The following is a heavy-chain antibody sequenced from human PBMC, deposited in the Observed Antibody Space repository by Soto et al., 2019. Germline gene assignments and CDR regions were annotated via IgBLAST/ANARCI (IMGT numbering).Heavy chain of an antibody. CDR1: GGSISSGGNY. CDR2: IYYSGST. Sequence: SETLSLTCTVSGGSISSGGNYWSWIRQHPGKGLEWIGYIYYSGSTYYNPSLNSRVTISVDTSKNQFSLMLSSGTAAATAVYYCARYRRGLHNYFLSGLDVWGQGTTVTVSS. CDR3: ARYRRGLHNYFLSGLDV. J-gene: IGHJ6*02. D-gene: IGHD3-3*01. V-gene: IGHV4-31*03.